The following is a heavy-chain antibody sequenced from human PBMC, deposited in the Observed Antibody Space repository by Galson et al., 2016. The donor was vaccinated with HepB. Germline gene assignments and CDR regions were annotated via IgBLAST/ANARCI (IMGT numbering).Heavy chain of an antibody. CDR2: ISGSGGST. V-gene: IGHV3-23*01. D-gene: IGHD3-3*01. J-gene: IGHJ6*02. CDR3: AKDHRSTTFGVVIRQGMDV. CDR1: GFTFSTYA. Sequence: SLRLSCAASGFTFSTYAMSWVRQAPGKGLEWVSSISGSGGSTYYADSVKGRFTIFRDNYRNPLYLQMNSLRAEDTAVYYCAKDHRSTTFGVVIRQGMDVWGQGTTVTVS.